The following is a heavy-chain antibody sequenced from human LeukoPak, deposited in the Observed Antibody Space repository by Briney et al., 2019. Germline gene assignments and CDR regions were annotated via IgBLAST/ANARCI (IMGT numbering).Heavy chain of an antibody. V-gene: IGHV3-7*01. D-gene: IGHD2-21*01. Sequence: GGSLRLSCAASGFTFVNYWMSWVRQAPGKGLEWVANIKEDGSEKYYVDSVEGRFTISRDNAKNSQYLQMNSLRAEDTAVYFCARDATRGGDFDYWGQGTLVTVSS. J-gene: IGHJ4*02. CDR1: GFTFVNYW. CDR2: IKEDGSEK. CDR3: ARDATRGGDFDY.